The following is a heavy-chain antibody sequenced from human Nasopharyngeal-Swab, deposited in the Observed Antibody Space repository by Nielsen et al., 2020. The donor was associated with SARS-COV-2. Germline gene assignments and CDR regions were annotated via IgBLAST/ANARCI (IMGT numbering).Heavy chain of an antibody. CDR3: ARDHCNRDYDILTGYVTYRGDCYPGPDY. D-gene: IGHD3-9*01. Sequence: ASVKVSCKASGYTFTSYYMHWVRQAPGQGLEWMGIINPSGGSTSYAQTFQGRVTMTRDTSTSTVYMELSSLRSEDTAVYYCARDHCNRDYDILTGYVTYRGDCYPGPDYWGQGTLVTVSS. V-gene: IGHV1-46*01. CDR1: GYTFTSYY. CDR2: INPSGGST. J-gene: IGHJ4*02.